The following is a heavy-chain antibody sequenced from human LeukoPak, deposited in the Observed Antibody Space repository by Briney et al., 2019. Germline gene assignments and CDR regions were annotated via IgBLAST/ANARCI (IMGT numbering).Heavy chain of an antibody. CDR3: ARGAYTAMVTLDY. D-gene: IGHD5-18*01. CDR1: GFTFSDYS. V-gene: IGHV3-21*01. CDR2: ISSDSNYI. Sequence: PGGSLRLSCAASGFTFSDYSMNWVRQAPGKGLEWVSAISSDSNYIYYADSMKGRFTISRDNAKNSLYLQMNSLRAEDTAVYYCARGAYTAMVTLDYWGQGTLVTVSS. J-gene: IGHJ4*02.